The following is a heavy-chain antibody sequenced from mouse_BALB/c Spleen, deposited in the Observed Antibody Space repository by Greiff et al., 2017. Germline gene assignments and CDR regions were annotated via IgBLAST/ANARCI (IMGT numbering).Heavy chain of an antibody. V-gene: IGHV1S81*02. D-gene: IGHD1-1*01. CDR2: INPSNGRT. Sequence: VQLQQSGAELVKPGASVKLSCKASGYTFTSYWMHWVKQRPGQGLEWIGEINPSNGRTNYNEKFKSKATLTVDKSSSTAYMQLSSLTSEDSAVYYCATTVVHYYAMDYWGQGTSVTVSS. CDR3: ATTVVHYYAMDY. J-gene: IGHJ4*01. CDR1: GYTFTSYW.